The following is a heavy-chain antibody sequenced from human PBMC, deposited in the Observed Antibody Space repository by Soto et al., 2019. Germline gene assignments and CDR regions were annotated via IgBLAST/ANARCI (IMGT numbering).Heavy chain of an antibody. CDR3: ARLLTSGSRAHFDY. J-gene: IGHJ4*02. CDR2: IIPIFGTA. Sequence: QVQLVQSGAEVKKPGSSVKVSCKASGGTFSSYAISWVRQAPGQGLEWMGGIIPIFGTANYAQKFQGRVTSTADESTSTAYMELSRLRSEDTAVYYGARLLTSGSRAHFDYWGQGTLVTVSS. D-gene: IGHD2-15*01. V-gene: IGHV1-69*01. CDR1: GGTFSSYA.